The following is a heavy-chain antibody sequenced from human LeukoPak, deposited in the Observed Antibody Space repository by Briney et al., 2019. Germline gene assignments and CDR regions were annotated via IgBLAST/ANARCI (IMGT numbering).Heavy chain of an antibody. Sequence: ASVKVSCKASGYTFTTHYMHWVRQAPGQGLEWMGLINPSGTTTNYAQKFRGRVTMTRDLSTSTDYMELSSLRSDDTAVYFCARDNSVGAYARWFDPWGQGTLVTVSS. D-gene: IGHD1-26*01. CDR1: GYTFTTHY. V-gene: IGHV1-46*01. J-gene: IGHJ5*02. CDR3: ARDNSVGAYARWFDP. CDR2: INPSGTTT.